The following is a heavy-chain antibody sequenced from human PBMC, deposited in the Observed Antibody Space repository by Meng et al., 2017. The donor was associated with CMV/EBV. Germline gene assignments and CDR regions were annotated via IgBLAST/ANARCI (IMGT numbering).Heavy chain of an antibody. J-gene: IGHJ4*02. D-gene: IGHD2-15*01. Sequence: GSLRLSCAVYGGSFSGYYWSWIRQPPGKGLEWIGEINHSGSTNYIPSLKSRVTISVDTSKNQFSLKLSSVTAADTAVYYCGRRPGGRDFDYWGQGTLVTVSS. V-gene: IGHV4-34*01. CDR2: INHSGST. CDR1: GGSFSGYY. CDR3: GRRPGGRDFDY.